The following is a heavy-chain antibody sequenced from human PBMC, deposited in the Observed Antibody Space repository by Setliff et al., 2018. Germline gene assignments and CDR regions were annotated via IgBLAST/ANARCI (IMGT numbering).Heavy chain of an antibody. J-gene: IGHJ6*02. Sequence: PGGSLRLSCAASEFTFSSYGMYWVRQPPGKGLEWVAVIWYDGSTKFYGDSVKGRFTISRDNSKNTLYLQMDTLRAEDTAVYYCARNWATAQHYYYGMDVWGQGTTVTVSS. CDR1: EFTFSSYG. CDR3: ARNWATAQHYYYGMDV. CDR2: IWYDGSTK. V-gene: IGHV3-33*07. D-gene: IGHD2-21*02.